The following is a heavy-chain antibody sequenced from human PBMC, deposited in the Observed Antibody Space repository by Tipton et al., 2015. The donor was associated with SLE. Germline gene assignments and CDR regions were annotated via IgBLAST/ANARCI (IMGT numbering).Heavy chain of an antibody. Sequence: GSLRLSCAASGFTFSDYGIHWVRQAPGKGLEWVSAISGSGYRTYYADSVKGRFTISRDSSKNTLYLQMNSLRAEDTAVYYCARGGVGGYDYFDYWGQGALVTVSS. CDR2: ISGSGYRT. CDR3: ARGGVGGYDYFDY. D-gene: IGHD5-12*01. J-gene: IGHJ4*02. CDR1: GFTFSDYG. V-gene: IGHV3-23*01.